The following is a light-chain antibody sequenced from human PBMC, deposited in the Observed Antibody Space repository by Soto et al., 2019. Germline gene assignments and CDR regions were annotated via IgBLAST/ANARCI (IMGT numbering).Light chain of an antibody. Sequence: DIQMTQSPSSLSASVGDRVTITCRAGQSISTYLNWYQQKPGRAPKLVIYAASSLQSGVPSRCSGSGSGTDFTLTISSLQPEDFATYYCQQSYSTARTFGQGTKVEIK. CDR1: QSISTY. CDR2: AAS. CDR3: QQSYSTART. V-gene: IGKV1-39*01. J-gene: IGKJ1*01.